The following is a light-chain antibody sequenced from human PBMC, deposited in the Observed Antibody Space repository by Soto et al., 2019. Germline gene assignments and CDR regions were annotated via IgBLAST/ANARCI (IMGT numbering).Light chain of an antibody. J-gene: IGKJ2*03. CDR1: QSLLHSNGYNY. CDR2: GAS. CDR3: HQYGSSPPYS. V-gene: IGKV2-28*01. Sequence: DIVMTQSPLSLPATPGEPASISCSSSQSLLHSNGYNYLDWYLQKPGQPPRLLISGASTRAAGIPDRFSGSGSGSEFTLTISRLEPEDFAVYYCHQYGSSPPYSFGQGTKVDIK.